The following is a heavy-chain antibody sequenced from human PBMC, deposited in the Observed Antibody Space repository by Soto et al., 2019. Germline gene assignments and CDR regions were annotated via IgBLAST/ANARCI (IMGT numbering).Heavy chain of an antibody. D-gene: IGHD2-2*01. CDR1: GDSISSDKW. CDR2: VYHSGNT. V-gene: IGHV4-4*02. Sequence: PSETLSLTCAVSGDSISSDKWWSWVRQPPGKGLEWIGEVYHSGNTNYNPSLKSRVIISVDKSKNQFSLKLSSVTAADTAVYYCARHPGGGDIVVVPAAMMFDYWGQGTLVTVSS. J-gene: IGHJ4*02. CDR3: ARHPGGGDIVVVPAAMMFDY.